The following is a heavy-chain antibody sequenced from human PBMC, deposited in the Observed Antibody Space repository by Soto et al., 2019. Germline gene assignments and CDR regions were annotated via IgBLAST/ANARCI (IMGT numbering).Heavy chain of an antibody. D-gene: IGHD2-2*01. CDR2: IYYSGST. CDR3: ARVGYCSSTSCRPYYYYYMDV. J-gene: IGHJ6*03. Sequence: SATLSLTCTVSGGSISSYYWSWIRQPPGKGLEWIGYIYYSGSTNYNPSLKSRVTISVDTSKNQFSLKLSSVTAADTAVYYCARVGYCSSTSCRPYYYYYMDVWGKGTTVTVSS. V-gene: IGHV4-59*01. CDR1: GGSISSYY.